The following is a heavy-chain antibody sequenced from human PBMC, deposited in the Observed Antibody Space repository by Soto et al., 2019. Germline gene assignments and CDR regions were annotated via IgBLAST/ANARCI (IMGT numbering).Heavy chain of an antibody. CDR1: GYTFSDFA. J-gene: IGHJ4*02. V-gene: IGHV1-18*04. CDR2: ISPYTGKT. CDR3: AKLGWELLSGRRYFDY. Sequence: QVLLVQSGSEVKKPGASMKVSCQTSGYTFSDFALTWVRQVPDKGLEWLGWISPYTGKTNYAQRVHDRVALTTDTSTRTGYLELRSLTYDDPAGYLCAKLGWELLSGRRYFDYWGQGTLVTVSS. D-gene: IGHD1-26*01.